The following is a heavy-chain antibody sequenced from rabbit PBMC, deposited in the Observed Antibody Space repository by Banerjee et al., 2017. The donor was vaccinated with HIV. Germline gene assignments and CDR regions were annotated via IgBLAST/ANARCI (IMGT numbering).Heavy chain of an antibody. Sequence: QQLLVESGGGLVKPGASLTLTCSASGFSISSRYWICWVRQAPGKGLEWIGCIYTGDDTTYYANWAKGRFTISKTSSTTMTLQMTSLADADTASYFCARAYDIGGTRLDLWGQGTLVTVS. J-gene: IGHJ3*01. V-gene: IGHV1S45*01. CDR1: GFSISSRYW. CDR2: IYTGDDTT. D-gene: IGHD1-1*01. CDR3: ARAYDIGGTRLDL.